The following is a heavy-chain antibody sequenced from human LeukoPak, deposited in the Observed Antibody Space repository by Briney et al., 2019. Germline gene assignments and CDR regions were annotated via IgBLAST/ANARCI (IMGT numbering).Heavy chain of an antibody. CDR3: ARGVSGYSSSWYYFDY. V-gene: IGHV1-69*05. J-gene: IGHJ4*02. D-gene: IGHD6-13*01. CDR2: IIPIFGTA. Sequence: GASVKVSCKASGGTFSSYAISWVRQAPGQGLEWMGGIIPIFGTANYAQKFQGGVTITTDESTSTAYMELSSLRSEDTAVYYCARGVSGYSSSWYYFDYWGQGTLVTVSS. CDR1: GGTFSSYA.